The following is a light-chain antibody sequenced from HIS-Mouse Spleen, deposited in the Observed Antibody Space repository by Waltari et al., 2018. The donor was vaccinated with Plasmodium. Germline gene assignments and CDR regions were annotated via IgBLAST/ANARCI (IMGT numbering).Light chain of an antibody. V-gene: IGKV1-33*01. J-gene: IGKJ3*01. CDR2: DAS. CDR3: QQYDNLPPLFT. Sequence: IQMTQSPSSLSASVGDRVTITRQASQDISNYLNWYQQKPGKAPKLLIYDASNLETGVPSRFSGSGSGTDFTFTISSLQPEDIATYYCQQYDNLPPLFTFGPGTKVDIK. CDR1: QDISNY.